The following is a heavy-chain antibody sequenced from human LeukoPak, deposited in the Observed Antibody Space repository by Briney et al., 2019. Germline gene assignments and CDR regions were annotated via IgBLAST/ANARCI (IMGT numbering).Heavy chain of an antibody. CDR1: GGSISSSSYF. Sequence: SETLSLTCTVSGGSISSSSYFWGWVRQPPGKGLEWIGSICYSGSTYYNPSLKSRVTISVDTSKNQFSLKLSSVTAADTAVYYCARARPCNYGDYDRVLDYWGQGTLVTVSS. CDR3: ARARPCNYGDYDRVLDY. J-gene: IGHJ4*02. D-gene: IGHD4-17*01. CDR2: ICYSGST. V-gene: IGHV4-39*07.